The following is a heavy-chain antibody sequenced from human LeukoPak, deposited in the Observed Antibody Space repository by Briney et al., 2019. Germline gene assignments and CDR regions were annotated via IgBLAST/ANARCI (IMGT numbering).Heavy chain of an antibody. CDR1: GYTFTGYY. D-gene: IGHD4-17*01. CDR3: ARGGGDYGSQTRLTNNYFDY. J-gene: IGHJ4*02. V-gene: IGHV1-2*02. Sequence: ASVKVSCKASGYTFTGYYMHWVRQAPGQGLEWMGWINPNSGGTNYAQKFQGRVTMTRDTSISTAYMELSRLRCDDTAVYYCARGGGDYGSQTRLTNNYFDYWGQGTLVTVSS. CDR2: INPNSGGT.